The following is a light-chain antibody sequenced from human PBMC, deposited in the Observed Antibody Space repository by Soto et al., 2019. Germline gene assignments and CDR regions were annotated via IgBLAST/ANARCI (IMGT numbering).Light chain of an antibody. Sequence: DIVMTQSPDSLAVSLGERATINCKSSQSVLYSSNNKNYLAWYQQKPGQPPKLLIYWASTRESGVPDRFSGSGSGTDFTLTISSLQAEDVAVYYCQQYYSTLTFGQGKRLEIK. V-gene: IGKV4-1*01. CDR3: QQYYSTLT. J-gene: IGKJ5*01. CDR1: QSVLYSSNNKNY. CDR2: WAS.